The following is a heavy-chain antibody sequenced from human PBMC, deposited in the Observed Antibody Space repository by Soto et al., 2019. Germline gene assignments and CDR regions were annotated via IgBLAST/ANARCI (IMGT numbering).Heavy chain of an antibody. J-gene: IGHJ5*02. CDR1: GGSFSGYY. V-gene: IGHV4-34*01. Sequence: QVQLQQWGAGLLKPSETLSLTCAVYGGSFSGYYWSWIRQPPGKGLEWIGEINHSGSTNYNPSLKSRVTISVDTSKNQFSLKLSSVTAADTAVYYCARYRYDSSGYQKIAANFARNPGPFDPWGQGTLVTVSS. CDR2: INHSGST. D-gene: IGHD3-22*01. CDR3: ARYRYDSSGYQKIAANFARNPGPFDP.